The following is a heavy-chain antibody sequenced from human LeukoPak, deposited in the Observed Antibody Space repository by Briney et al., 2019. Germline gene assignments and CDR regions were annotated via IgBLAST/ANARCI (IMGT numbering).Heavy chain of an antibody. CDR1: GFTFSSYA. CDR2: ISYDESNK. V-gene: IGHV3-30-3*01. Sequence: GSLRLSCAASGFTFSSYAMHWVRQAPGKGLEWVAVISYDESNKYYADSVKGRFTISRDNSKNTLYLQMNSLRAEDTAVYYCARGDDYGDPMDYWGQGTLVTVSS. D-gene: IGHD4-17*01. CDR3: ARGDDYGDPMDY. J-gene: IGHJ4*02.